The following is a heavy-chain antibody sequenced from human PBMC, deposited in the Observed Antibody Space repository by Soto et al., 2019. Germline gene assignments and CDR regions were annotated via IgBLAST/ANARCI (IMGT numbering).Heavy chain of an antibody. Sequence: EVQLLESGGSMVQPGGSLRLSSAASGFTFSSYAMRWVRQAPGKGLEWVSAISGSGGSTYYADSVKGRFTISRDNSKNTVYLQMYSLRGEDTAVYYCARRGSGSYYDYWGQGTLVTVSS. D-gene: IGHD1-26*01. V-gene: IGHV3-23*01. CDR3: ARRGSGSYYDY. CDR1: GFTFSSYA. J-gene: IGHJ4*02. CDR2: ISGSGGST.